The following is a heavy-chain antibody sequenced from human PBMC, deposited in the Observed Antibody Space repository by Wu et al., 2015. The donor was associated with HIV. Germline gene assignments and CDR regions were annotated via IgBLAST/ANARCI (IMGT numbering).Heavy chain of an antibody. J-gene: IGHJ6*03. CDR3: ARARNSYFDMDV. Sequence: QVQLVQSGAEVKEPGASVKVSCKTSGYTFISYDINWVRQATGQGLEWMGWMNPNSGSAVSVQKFQGRVTFTRNTSTRTAYMELSNLRSEDTAVYYCARARNSYFDMDVWGKGTTAIVSS. V-gene: IGHV1-8*01. CDR1: GYTFISYD. CDR2: MNPNSGSA.